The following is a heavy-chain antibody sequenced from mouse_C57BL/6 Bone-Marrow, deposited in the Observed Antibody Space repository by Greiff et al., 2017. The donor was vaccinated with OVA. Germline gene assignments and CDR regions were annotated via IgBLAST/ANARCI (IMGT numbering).Heavy chain of an antibody. CDR2: IWRGGST. J-gene: IGHJ1*03. V-gene: IGHV2-5*01. D-gene: IGHD2-1*01. Sequence: QVQLQQSGPGLVQPSQSLSITCTVSGFSLTSYGVHWVRQSPGKGLEWLGVIWRGGSTDYNAAFMSRLSITKDNSKSQVFFKMNSLQADDTAIYYCAKKGPYGNRYFDVWGTGTTVTVSS. CDR1: GFSLTSYG. CDR3: AKKGPYGNRYFDV.